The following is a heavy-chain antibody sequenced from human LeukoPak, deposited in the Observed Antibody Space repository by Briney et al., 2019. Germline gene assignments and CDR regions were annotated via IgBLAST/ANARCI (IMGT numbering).Heavy chain of an antibody. CDR3: ARREYYYDSSGYLPLDYFDY. CDR2: IYYSGST. D-gene: IGHD3-22*01. CDR1: GGSISSSSYY. Sequence: EPSETLSLTCTVSGGSISSSSYYWGWIRQPPGKGLEWIGSIYYSGSTYYNPSLKSRVTISVDTSKNQFSLKLSSVTAADTAVYYCARREYYYDSSGYLPLDYFDYWGQGTLVTVSS. V-gene: IGHV4-39*01. J-gene: IGHJ4*02.